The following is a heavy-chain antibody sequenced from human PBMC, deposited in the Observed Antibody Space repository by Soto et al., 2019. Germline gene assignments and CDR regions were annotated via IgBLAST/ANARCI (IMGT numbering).Heavy chain of an antibody. J-gene: IGHJ6*02. Sequence: GESLKISCKGSGYSFTSYWIGWVRQMPGKGLEWMGIIYPGDSDTRYSPYFQGQVTISADKSISTAYLQWSSLKASDTAMYYCARAGNAAAAHSYYYGIDVWGQGTTVTVSS. CDR3: ARAGNAAAAHSYYYGIDV. CDR1: GYSFTSYW. D-gene: IGHD6-13*01. V-gene: IGHV5-51*01. CDR2: IYPGDSDT.